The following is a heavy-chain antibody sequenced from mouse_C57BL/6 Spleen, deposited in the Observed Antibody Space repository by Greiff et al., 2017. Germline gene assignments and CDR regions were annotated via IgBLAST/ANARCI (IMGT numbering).Heavy chain of an antibody. CDR3: ARWGDGSSYE. CDR2: IDPSDSYT. Sequence: VQLQQPGAELVMPGASVKLSCKASGYTFTSYWMHWVKQRPGQGLEWIGEIDPSDSYTNYNQKFKGKSTLTVDKSSSTAYMQLSSLTSEDSAGYYCARWGDGSSYEWGQGTTLTVSS. J-gene: IGHJ2*01. D-gene: IGHD1-1*01. V-gene: IGHV1-69*01. CDR1: GYTFTSYW.